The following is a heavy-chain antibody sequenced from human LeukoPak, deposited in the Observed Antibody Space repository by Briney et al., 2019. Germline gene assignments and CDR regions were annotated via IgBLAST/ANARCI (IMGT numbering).Heavy chain of an antibody. D-gene: IGHD3-10*01. J-gene: IGHJ4*02. Sequence: GGTLRLSCAASGFTFSSYGMSWVRQAPGKGLEWVSAIETGGASTYYADSVKGRFTISRDNAKNTLYLQMNSLRAEDTAVYYCARGDYYGSGSYYYTKTPLIDYWGQGTLVTVSS. CDR3: ARGDYYGSGSYYYTKTPLIDY. CDR2: IETGGAST. V-gene: IGHV3-23*05. CDR1: GFTFSSYG.